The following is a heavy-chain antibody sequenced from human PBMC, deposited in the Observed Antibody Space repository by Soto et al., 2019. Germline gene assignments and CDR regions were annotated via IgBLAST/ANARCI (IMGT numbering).Heavy chain of an antibody. Sequence: GGSLRLPCXAAGVTFSSFAMTCVRQAPGKGLEWVSTIGSSGNKTYYADSVKGRFTISRDNSKNTLYLQMSSLRAEDTAMYFCANAAHMTTSLLLDYWGQGTQVTVS. CDR1: GVTFSSFA. D-gene: IGHD4-4*01. CDR2: IGSSGNKT. CDR3: ANAAHMTTSLLLDY. J-gene: IGHJ4*02. V-gene: IGHV3-23*01.